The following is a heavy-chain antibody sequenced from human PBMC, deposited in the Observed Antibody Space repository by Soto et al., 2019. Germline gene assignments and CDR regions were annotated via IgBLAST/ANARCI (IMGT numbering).Heavy chain of an antibody. V-gene: IGHV3-23*01. Sequence: EMQLLESGGGLGQPGGSLRLSCVASPITVYNFAAMSWVRQTPERVLEWVSTISGRGDHRYYADSVKGRFTISRDNSKNRLYLQMDGLRVDDTAVYYCAKDRALENQTPYGMDVWGQETTVTV. CDR3: AKDRALENQTPYGMDV. D-gene: IGHD2-2*01. CDR2: ISGRGDHR. J-gene: IGHJ6*02. CDR1: PITVYNFAA.